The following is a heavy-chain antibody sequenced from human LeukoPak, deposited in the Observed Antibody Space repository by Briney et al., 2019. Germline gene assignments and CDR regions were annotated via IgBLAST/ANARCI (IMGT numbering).Heavy chain of an antibody. CDR3: AKFIAAPFYFDY. D-gene: IGHD6-13*01. CDR2: ISSSSSYI. CDR1: GFTFSSYS. Sequence: PGGSLGLSCAASGFTFSSYSMNWVRQAPGKGLEWVSSISSSSSYIYYADSVKGRFTISRDNAKNSLYLQMNSLRAEDTAVYYCAKFIAAPFYFDYWGQGTLVTVSS. V-gene: IGHV3-21*01. J-gene: IGHJ4*02.